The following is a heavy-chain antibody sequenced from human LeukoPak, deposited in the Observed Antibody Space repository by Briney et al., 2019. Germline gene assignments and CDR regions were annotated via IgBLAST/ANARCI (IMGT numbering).Heavy chain of an antibody. J-gene: IGHJ2*01. CDR3: ARVGPPAAGRGYWHFDL. Sequence: GGSLRLSCAASGFTFSAYYVSWIRQAPGKGLEWASYISASGYAMYYADSVRGRFTISRDNAQNSLYLQMNSLRAEDTAVYYCARVGPPAAGRGYWHFDLWGRGTLVTVSS. V-gene: IGHV3-11*01. D-gene: IGHD6-13*01. CDR1: GFTFSAYY. CDR2: ISASGYAM.